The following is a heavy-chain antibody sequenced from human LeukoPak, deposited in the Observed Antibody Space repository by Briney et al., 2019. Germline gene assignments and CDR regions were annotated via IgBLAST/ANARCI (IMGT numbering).Heavy chain of an antibody. CDR2: INPNSGGT. Sequence: ASVKVSRKASGYTFTGYYMHWVRQAPGQGLEWMGLINPNSGGTNYDQKFQGRVTMTRDTSISTAYMELTRMRSDDTAVYYCARDRDYGSGIFDYWGQGTLVTVSS. J-gene: IGHJ4*02. CDR1: GYTFTGYY. V-gene: IGHV1-2*02. CDR3: ARDRDYGSGIFDY. D-gene: IGHD3-10*01.